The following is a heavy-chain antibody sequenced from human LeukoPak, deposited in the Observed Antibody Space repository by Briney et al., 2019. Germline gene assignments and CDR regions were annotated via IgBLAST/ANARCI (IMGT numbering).Heavy chain of an antibody. J-gene: IGHJ4*02. CDR3: ARAHYYGSGSPITFDY. CDR2: IIPIFGTA. Sequence: GASVKVSCKASGGTFSSYAISWVRQAPGQGLEWMGGIIPIFGTANYAQKFQGRVTITADESTSTAYMELSSLRSEDTAVCYCARAHYYGSGSPITFDYWGQGTLVTVSS. V-gene: IGHV1-69*13. CDR1: GGTFSSYA. D-gene: IGHD3-10*01.